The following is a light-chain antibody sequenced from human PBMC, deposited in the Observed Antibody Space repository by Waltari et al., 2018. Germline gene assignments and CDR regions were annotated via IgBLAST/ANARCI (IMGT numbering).Light chain of an antibody. Sequence: EIVMTQSPATLSVSPGARATLSCRASQSVSSNLVWYQQHPGQAPRLLIHAASTSATGVPARFSGSGSGTDFTLTISSLQSEDFAVYYCQQYNGWPRTFGQGTKVEI. V-gene: IGKV3-15*01. CDR2: AAS. CDR3: QQYNGWPRT. J-gene: IGKJ1*01. CDR1: QSVSSN.